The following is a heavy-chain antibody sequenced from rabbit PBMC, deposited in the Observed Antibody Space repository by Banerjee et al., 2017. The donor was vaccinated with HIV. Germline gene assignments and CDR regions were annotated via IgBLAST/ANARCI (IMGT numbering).Heavy chain of an antibody. J-gene: IGHJ4*01. D-gene: IGHD1-1*01. CDR3: ARDDIGGGYFFNL. Sequence: QEQLEESGGGLVQPEGSLTLTCTASGFSFSNKYVMCWVRQAPGKGLEWIACIDTGSSGSTVYASWAKGRFTISKNSSTTVTLQMTSLTAADTATYFCARDDIGGGYFFNLWGPGTLVTVS. CDR1: GFSFSNKYV. V-gene: IGHV1S45*01. CDR2: IDTGSSGST.